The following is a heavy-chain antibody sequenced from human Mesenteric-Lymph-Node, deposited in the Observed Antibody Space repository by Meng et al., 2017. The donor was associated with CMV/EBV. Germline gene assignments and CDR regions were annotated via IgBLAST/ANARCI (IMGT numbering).Heavy chain of an antibody. CDR3: ARKASGWSLLDY. CDR2: INAANGTT. Sequence: ASGYTFSAYTFHWVRQAPGPRLEWMGWINAANGTTRYSQKFRDSATITRDTSANTAYMDLSSLRSEDTAVYYCARKASGWSLLDYWGQGTLVTVSS. J-gene: IGHJ4*02. CDR1: GYTFSAYT. V-gene: IGHV1-3*01. D-gene: IGHD6-19*01.